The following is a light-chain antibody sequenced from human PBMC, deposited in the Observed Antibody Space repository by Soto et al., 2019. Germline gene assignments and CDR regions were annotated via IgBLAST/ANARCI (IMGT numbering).Light chain of an antibody. V-gene: IGKV3-15*01. J-gene: IGKJ4*01. Sequence: EIVMTQSPATLSVSPGEGATLSCRASQSVSNNLAWYQQKPGQAPRLLIFGASTRATGIPATFSGSGSGTEFTLTITSLQPEDFAVYHCQQYNDWPPTFGGGTKVEIK. CDR1: QSVSNN. CDR3: QQYNDWPPT. CDR2: GAS.